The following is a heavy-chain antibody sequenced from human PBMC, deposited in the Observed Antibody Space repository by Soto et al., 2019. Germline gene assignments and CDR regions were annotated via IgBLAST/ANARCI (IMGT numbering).Heavy chain of an antibody. CDR2: IIPIFETA. D-gene: IGHD6-13*01. Sequence: QVQLVQSGAGLKKPGSSVRVSCKISGDSFSSYAISWVRQAPGEGLEWVGGIIPIFETANYAQKFQGRVTITAVESTTTAYMEVTRLRPEDTAIFYCAASDSSSWQHDYWGQGTLITVSS. CDR1: GDSFSSYA. J-gene: IGHJ4*02. CDR3: AASDSSSWQHDY. V-gene: IGHV1-69*01.